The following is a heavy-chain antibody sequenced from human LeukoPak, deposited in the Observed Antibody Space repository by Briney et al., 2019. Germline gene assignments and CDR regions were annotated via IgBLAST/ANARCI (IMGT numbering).Heavy chain of an antibody. V-gene: IGHV1-2*02. CDR2: MNPDSGAT. J-gene: IGHJ2*01. D-gene: IGHD1-26*01. CDR1: GYTFTVYY. CDR3: ARCPKQVGFAYWHFDL. Sequence: ASVTVSFKASGYTFTVYYIHWVRQAPGEGLEWMGWMNPDSGATNYAQQFQGRVTMTRDTSISTDYMELSRLRSDDTAVYYCARCPKQVGFAYWHFDLWGRGTVVTVSS.